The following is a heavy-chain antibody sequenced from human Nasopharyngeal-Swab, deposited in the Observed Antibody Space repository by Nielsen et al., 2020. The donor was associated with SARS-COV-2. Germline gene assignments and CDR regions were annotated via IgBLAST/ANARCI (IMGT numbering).Heavy chain of an antibody. J-gene: IGHJ6*03. CDR2: IKEDGSEK. Sequence: GESLKISCAASGFTFSSYWMSWVRQAPGKGLEWVAYIKEDGSEKYFVDSVKGRFTISRDNAKNSLYLQMNSLRAEDTAVYYCAKYYGDYPYYYYYMDVWGKGTTVTVSS. D-gene: IGHD4-17*01. CDR3: AKYYGDYPYYYYYMDV. V-gene: IGHV3-7*05. CDR1: GFTFSSYW.